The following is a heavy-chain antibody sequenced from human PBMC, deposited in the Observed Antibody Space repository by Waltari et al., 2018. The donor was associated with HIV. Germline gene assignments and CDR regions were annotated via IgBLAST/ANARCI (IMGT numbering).Heavy chain of an antibody. V-gene: IGHV4-31*03. D-gene: IGHD5-18*01. CDR1: GGSISSGGCS. J-gene: IGHJ5*02. CDR3: AREWAQGSARIKGKSYNWFDP. CDR2: IHYSGIT. Sequence: QVQLQESGPGLVKPSQTLSPTCTVSGGSISSGGCSWSWIRQHPGKGLEWIGYIHYSGITYYHPALNSRVTISADTAKNQFSLKLSAVTAADTAMYYCAREWAQGSARIKGKSYNWFDPWGQGTLFTVSS.